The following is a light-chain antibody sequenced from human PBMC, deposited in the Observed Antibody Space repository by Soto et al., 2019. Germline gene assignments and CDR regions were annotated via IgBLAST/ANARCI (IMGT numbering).Light chain of an antibody. J-gene: IGKJ2*01. V-gene: IGKV3-20*01. CDR3: QQYGSSGYT. CDR1: QSVSSSY. Sequence: EIVLTQSPGTLSLSPGERATLSCRASQSVSSSYLAWYQQKPGQAPRLLIYGASSRATGIPDRFSGSGSGRDFTLTISRLEPVDFAVYYCQQYGSSGYTFGQGTKLEIK. CDR2: GAS.